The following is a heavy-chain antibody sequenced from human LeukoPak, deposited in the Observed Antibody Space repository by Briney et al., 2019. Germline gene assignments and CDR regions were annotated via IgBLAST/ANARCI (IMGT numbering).Heavy chain of an antibody. D-gene: IGHD3-22*01. Sequence: GASXKXSXKXXGYXFTSYYMHWVRQAPGQGLEWXGIINPSGGSTSYAQKFQGRDTMTRDTSTSTVYMELSSLRSEDTAVYYCARDEVYYDSSGYFDYWGQGTLVTVSS. V-gene: IGHV1-46*01. CDR1: GYXFTSYY. CDR3: ARDEVYYDSSGYFDY. J-gene: IGHJ4*02. CDR2: INPSGGST.